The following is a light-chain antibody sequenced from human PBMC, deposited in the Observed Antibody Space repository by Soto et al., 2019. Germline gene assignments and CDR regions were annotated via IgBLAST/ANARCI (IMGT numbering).Light chain of an antibody. V-gene: IGLV1-44*01. CDR2: SNN. Sequence: QSVLTQPPSASGTPGQRVTISCSGSSSNIGSNTVNWYQQLPGTAPKLLIYSNNQRPSGVPDRVSGSKSGTSASLAISGLQSEDEADYYCAAWDDSLTGEVFGGGTKLTVL. CDR3: AAWDDSLTGEV. J-gene: IGLJ2*01. CDR1: SSNIGSNT.